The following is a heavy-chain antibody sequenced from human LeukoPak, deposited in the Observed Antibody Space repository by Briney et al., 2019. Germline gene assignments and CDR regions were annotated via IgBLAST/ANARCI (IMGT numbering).Heavy chain of an antibody. CDR1: GFTFSSYA. J-gene: IGHJ6*03. CDR3: ASLAAAGFYYYYYMDV. CDR2: ISYDGSNK. D-gene: IGHD6-13*01. Sequence: GGSLRLSCAASGFTFSSYAMHRGRQAPGTGLEWGAVISYDGSNKYYADSVKGRFTISRDNSKNTLYLQMNSLRAEDTAVYYWASLAAAGFYYYYYMDVWGKGTTVTVSS. V-gene: IGHV3-30*01.